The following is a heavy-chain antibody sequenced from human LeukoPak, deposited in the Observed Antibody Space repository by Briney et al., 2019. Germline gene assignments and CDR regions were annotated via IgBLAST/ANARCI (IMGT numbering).Heavy chain of an antibody. J-gene: IGHJ3*02. CDR3: ARAGGWAREDYKADAFHI. CDR2: ISTYNGKR. V-gene: IGHV1-18*01. Sequence: ASVKLSCKASGYTFTSYGIGWVRQAPGQGLEWMGWISTYNGKRNYAQNLQGRVTMTTDTSTSTAYMELRSLRSDDTAVYYCARAGGWAREDYKADAFHIWGQGTMVTVSA. CDR1: GYTFTSYG. D-gene: IGHD6-19*01.